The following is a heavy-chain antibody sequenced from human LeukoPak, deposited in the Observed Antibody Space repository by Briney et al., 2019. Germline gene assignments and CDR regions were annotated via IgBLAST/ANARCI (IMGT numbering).Heavy chain of an antibody. D-gene: IGHD6-6*01. CDR2: ISPTGSTT. V-gene: IGHV3-74*01. CDR3: ARGPNSNWSGLDF. Sequence: GGSLRLSCTASGFSFSGHWMHWARQLPGKGLVWVSRISPTGSTTSYADSGKGRFTVSRHNAKNTLYLQVSNLRAEDTAVYYCARGPNSNWSGLDFWGQGTLLTVSS. J-gene: IGHJ4*02. CDR1: GFSFSGHW.